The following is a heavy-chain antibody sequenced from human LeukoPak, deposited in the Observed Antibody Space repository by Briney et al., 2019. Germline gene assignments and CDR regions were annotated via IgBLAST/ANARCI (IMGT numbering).Heavy chain of an antibody. CDR2: ISSSSSYI. CDR3: ARDLPGYRGYSGYDSRGAFDY. J-gene: IGHJ4*02. V-gene: IGHV3-21*01. Sequence: GGSLRLSCAASGFTFSSYSMNWVRQAPGKGLEWVSSISSSSSYIYYAYSVKGRFTISINNAKNSPYLQMNSLRAEDTAVYSCARDLPGYRGYSGYDSRGAFDYWGQGTLVTVSS. CDR1: GFTFSSYS. D-gene: IGHD5-12*01.